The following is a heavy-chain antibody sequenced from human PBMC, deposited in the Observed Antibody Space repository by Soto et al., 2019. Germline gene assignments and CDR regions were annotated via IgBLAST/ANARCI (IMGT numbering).Heavy chain of an antibody. J-gene: IGHJ4*02. CDR1: GFTFSSYW. Sequence: EVQLVESGGGLVQPGGSLRLSCAASGFTFSSYWMSWVRQPAGKGLEWVANIKQDGSQKYYVDSVKGRFTISRDNAKNSLYLQMNSLRVEDTAVYYCERYLSSGPIDYWGQGTLVTVSS. CDR3: ERYLSSGPIDY. CDR2: IKQDGSQK. V-gene: IGHV3-7*04. D-gene: IGHD2-8*02.